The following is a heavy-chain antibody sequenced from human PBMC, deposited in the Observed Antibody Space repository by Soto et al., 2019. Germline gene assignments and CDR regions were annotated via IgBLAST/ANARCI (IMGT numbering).Heavy chain of an antibody. V-gene: IGHV4-34*01. J-gene: IGHJ4*02. D-gene: IGHD1-26*01. CDR2: INHSGST. Sequence: QVQLQQWGAGLLKPSETLSLTCALYGGSFSGYYLSGIRQPPGKGLEWIGEINHSGSTNYNPSLKSRVTISLDTSKSQISLKVRYVTAADTAVYYCARDGGSYYDAVDYWGQGTQVTVSS. CDR1: GGSFSGYY. CDR3: ARDGGSYYDAVDY.